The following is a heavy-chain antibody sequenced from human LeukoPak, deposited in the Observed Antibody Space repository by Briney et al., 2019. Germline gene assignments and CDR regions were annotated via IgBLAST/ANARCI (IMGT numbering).Heavy chain of an antibody. Sequence: GGSLRLSCVASGFTFSSYSMNWVRQAPGKGLEWVSYISSSGSTIYYADSVKGRFTISRDNAKNSLYLQMNSLRAEDTAVYYCAELGITMIGGVWGKGTTVTISS. D-gene: IGHD3-10*02. CDR1: GFTFSSYS. J-gene: IGHJ6*04. CDR3: AELGITMIGGV. CDR2: ISSSGSTI. V-gene: IGHV3-48*04.